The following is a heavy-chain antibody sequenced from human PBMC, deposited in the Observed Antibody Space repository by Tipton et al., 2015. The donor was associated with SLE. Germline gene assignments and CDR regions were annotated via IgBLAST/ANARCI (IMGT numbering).Heavy chain of an antibody. CDR3: ARLDYYDSSGYFDY. J-gene: IGHJ4*02. CDR1: GYTFATYG. CDR2: VSTYNGNT. D-gene: IGHD3-22*01. Sequence: QSGAEVKKPGASVKVSCKASGYTFATYGISWVRQASGQGLEWMGWVSTYNGNTNHAQNFQGRVTMTTDTSTSTAYMELRSLTSDDTAVYYCARLDYYDSSGYFDYWGQGTLVTVSS. V-gene: IGHV1-18*01.